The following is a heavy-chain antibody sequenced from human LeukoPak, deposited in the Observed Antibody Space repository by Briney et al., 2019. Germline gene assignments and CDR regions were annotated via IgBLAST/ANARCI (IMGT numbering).Heavy chain of an antibody. J-gene: IGHJ3*02. CDR3: ARDSTVTPLDAFDI. Sequence: ASVKVSCKASGYTFTGYYMHWVRQAPGQGLEWMGWINPNSGGTNYAQKFQGRVTMTRDTSISTAYMELSRLRSDDTAVYYCARDSTVTPLDAFDIWGQGTMVTVSS. V-gene: IGHV1-2*02. CDR2: INPNSGGT. D-gene: IGHD4-11*01. CDR1: GYTFTGYY.